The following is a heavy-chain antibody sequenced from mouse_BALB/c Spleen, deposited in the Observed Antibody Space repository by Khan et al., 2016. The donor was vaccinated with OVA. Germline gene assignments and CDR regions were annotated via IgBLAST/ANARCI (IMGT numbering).Heavy chain of an antibody. Sequence: QVQLQQPGAELVKPGSSLKISCKASGYTFTSYYMYWVKQRPGQGLEWIGGINPSNGGTHFNEKFKSKATLTVDKSSSTAYMQPSSLTSKDSAVYYCARSGYGNPCAYWGQGTLVTVSA. CDR2: INPSNGGT. D-gene: IGHD2-1*01. CDR1: GYTFTSYY. CDR3: ARSGYGNPCAY. V-gene: IGHV1S81*02. J-gene: IGHJ3*01.